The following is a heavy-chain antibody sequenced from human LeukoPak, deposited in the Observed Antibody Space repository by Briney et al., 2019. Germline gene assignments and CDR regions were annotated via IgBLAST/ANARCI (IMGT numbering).Heavy chain of an antibody. CDR3: ARSQGDRYYYYMDV. Sequence: GGSLRLSCAASGFTFSSYWMSWVRQAPGKGLEWVANIKQDGSGKYYVDSVKGRFTISRDNAKNSLYLQMNSLRAKDTAVYYCARSQGDRYYYYMDVWGKGTTVTVSS. J-gene: IGHJ6*03. CDR2: IKQDGSGK. D-gene: IGHD3-16*01. V-gene: IGHV3-7*01. CDR1: GFTFSSYW.